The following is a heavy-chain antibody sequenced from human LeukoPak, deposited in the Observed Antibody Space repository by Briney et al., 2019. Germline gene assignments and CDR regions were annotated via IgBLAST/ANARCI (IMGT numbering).Heavy chain of an antibody. V-gene: IGHV4-30-2*02. CDR2: TFYRGTT. D-gene: IGHD1-26*01. Sequence: PSQTLSLTCTVSGGSITSGGYYWSWFRQPPGKGPEWIGYTFYRGTTYYNPSLKSRVTISLDTSKNQFSLKLSSVTAADTAVYYCARSREGAFDIWGQGTMVTVSS. CDR1: GGSITSGGYY. J-gene: IGHJ3*02. CDR3: ARSREGAFDI.